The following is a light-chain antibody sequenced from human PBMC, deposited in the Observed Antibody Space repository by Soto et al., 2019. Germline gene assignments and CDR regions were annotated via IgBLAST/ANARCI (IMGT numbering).Light chain of an antibody. J-gene: IGKJ2*01. Sequence: DIQMTQSPSTLSASVGDRVSITCRASQSISNYLAWYQQKPGKAPKVVIYDAFSLESGVPSRFSGTGSGTEFTLTISTLQPDDFATYYCQQYNTFTTLGQGTKLEIK. CDR3: QQYNTFTT. CDR2: DAF. CDR1: QSISNY. V-gene: IGKV1-5*01.